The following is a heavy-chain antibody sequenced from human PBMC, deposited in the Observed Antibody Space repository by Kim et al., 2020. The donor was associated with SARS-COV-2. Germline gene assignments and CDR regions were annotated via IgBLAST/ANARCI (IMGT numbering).Heavy chain of an antibody. V-gene: IGHV3-30*18. CDR2: ISYDGSNK. Sequence: GGSLRLSCAASGFTFSSYGMHCVRQAPGKGLEWVAVISYDGSNKYYADSVKGRFTISRDNSKNTPYLQMNSLRAEDTAVYYCAKESGSGSYYAWTYYYYGMDVWGQGTTVTVPS. J-gene: IGHJ6*02. CDR3: AKESGSGSYYAWTYYYYGMDV. CDR1: GFTFSSYG. D-gene: IGHD3-10*01.